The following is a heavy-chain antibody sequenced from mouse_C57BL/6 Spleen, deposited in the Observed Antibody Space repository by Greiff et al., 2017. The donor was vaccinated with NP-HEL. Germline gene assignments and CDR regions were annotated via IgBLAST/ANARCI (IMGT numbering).Heavy chain of an antibody. V-gene: IGHV1-50*01. D-gene: IGHD2-1*01. J-gene: IGHJ3*01. CDR2: IDPSDSYT. Sequence: VQLQQPGAELVKPGASVKLSCKASGYTFTSYWMQWVKQRPGQGLEWIGEIDPSDSYTNYNQKFKGKATLTVDTSSSTAYMQLSSLTSEDSAVYYCAREENYGTPFAYWGQGTLVTVSA. CDR3: AREENYGTPFAY. CDR1: GYTFTSYW.